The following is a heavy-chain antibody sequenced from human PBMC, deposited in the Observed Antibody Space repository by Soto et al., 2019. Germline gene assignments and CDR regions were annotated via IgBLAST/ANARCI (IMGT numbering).Heavy chain of an antibody. CDR2: IYYSGST. V-gene: IGHV4-61*01. CDR3: AREGGDYVWGSYRYNCFDY. Sequence: PEETLSLTCTVSGGSVSSGSYYWSWIRQPPEKGLEWIGYIYYSGSTNYNPSLKSRVTISVDTSKNQFSLKLSSVTAADTAVYYCAREGGDYVWGSYRYNCFDYWGQGTLVTVSS. D-gene: IGHD3-16*02. J-gene: IGHJ4*02. CDR1: GGSVSSGSYY.